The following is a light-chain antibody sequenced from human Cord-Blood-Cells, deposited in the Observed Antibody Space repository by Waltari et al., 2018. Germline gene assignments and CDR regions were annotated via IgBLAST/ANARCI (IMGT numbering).Light chain of an antibody. J-gene: IGLJ2*01. CDR2: EGS. CDR1: SSDLAGNNL. V-gene: IGLV2-23*01. Sequence: QSSLTQPASVSASPGHSTTIPFTRPSSDLAGNNLLSWYQQHPGKAPKLMIYEGSKRPSGVSNRFSGSKSGNTASLTISGLQAEDEADYYCCSYAGSSAVVFGGGTKLTVL. CDR3: CSYAGSSAVV.